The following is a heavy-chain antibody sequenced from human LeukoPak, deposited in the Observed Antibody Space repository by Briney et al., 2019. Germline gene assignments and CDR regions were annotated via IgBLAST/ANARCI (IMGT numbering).Heavy chain of an antibody. CDR1: GFTFGTYA. V-gene: IGHV3-23*01. Sequence: SGGSLRLSCAASGFTFGTYAMSWVRQAPGKGLEWVSAITGSGGTTYYGDSVKGRFTISRDNSKHTLYLQMNSLRAEDTAVYYCAKDRDYYDGESHFDFWGQGTLVTVSS. CDR2: ITGSGGTT. CDR3: AKDRDYYDGESHFDF. D-gene: IGHD3-22*01. J-gene: IGHJ4*02.